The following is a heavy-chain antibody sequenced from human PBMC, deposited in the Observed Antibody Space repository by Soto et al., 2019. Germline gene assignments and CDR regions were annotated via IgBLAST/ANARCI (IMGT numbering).Heavy chain of an antibody. V-gene: IGHV3-53*04. CDR2: IFSGGST. CDR3: ARFDYYDSSGYLDFGPK. J-gene: IGHJ4*02. CDR1: GFNVSNNY. Sequence: GGSLRLSCAASGFNVSNNYMSWVRQTPGKGLEWVSDIFSGGSTYYADSVKGRFTISRHSSKNTLYLEMNSLRVEDTAVYYCARFDYYDSSGYLDFGPKWGQGTLVTVSS. D-gene: IGHD3-22*01.